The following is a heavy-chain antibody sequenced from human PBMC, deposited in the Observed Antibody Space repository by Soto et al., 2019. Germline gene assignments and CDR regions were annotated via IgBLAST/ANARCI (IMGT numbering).Heavy chain of an antibody. J-gene: IGHJ6*02. V-gene: IGHV1-18*01. CDR1: GYIFVNYG. D-gene: IGHD1-1*01. Sequence: QVQLVQSGDEVKKPGASVKVSCKASGYIFVNYGIAWVRQAPGQELEWMGWISPYTGNTHSATKVQGRLTMTTDTSTSTAYMDLGSLTSDDTAVHYCVLVDNYGTPTPRDAWGQGATVTVSS. CDR3: VLVDNYGTPTPRDA. CDR2: ISPYTGNT.